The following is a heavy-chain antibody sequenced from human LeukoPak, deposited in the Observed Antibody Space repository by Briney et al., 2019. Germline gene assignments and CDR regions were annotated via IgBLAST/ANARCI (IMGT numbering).Heavy chain of an antibody. J-gene: IGHJ4*02. CDR3: ARGAAPSELPPGYFGY. CDR2: INPSGGST. CDR1: GYTFTSYY. V-gene: IGHV1-46*01. D-gene: IGHD2-15*01. Sequence: GASVKVSCKASGYTFTSYYMHWVRQAPGQGLEWMGIINPSGGSTSYAQKFQGRVTMTRDTSTSTVYMELSSLRSEDTAVYYCARGAAPSELPPGYFGYWGQGTLVTVSS.